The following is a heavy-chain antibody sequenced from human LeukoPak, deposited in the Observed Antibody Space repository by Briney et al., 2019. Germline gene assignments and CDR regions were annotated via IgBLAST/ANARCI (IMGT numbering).Heavy chain of an antibody. V-gene: IGHV4-34*01. CDR3: ARRRSNYYGSGRPIDY. D-gene: IGHD3-10*01. J-gene: IGHJ4*02. CDR1: GGSFSGYY. CDR2: INHSGST. Sequence: PSETLSLTCAVYGGSFSGYYWSWIRQPPGKGLEWIGEINHSGSTNYNPSLKSRVTISVDTSKNQFSLKLSSVTAADTAVYYCARRRSNYYGSGRPIDYWGQGTLVTVSS.